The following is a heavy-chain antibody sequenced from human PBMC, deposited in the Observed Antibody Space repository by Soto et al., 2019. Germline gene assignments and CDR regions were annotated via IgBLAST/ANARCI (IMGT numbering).Heavy chain of an antibody. V-gene: IGHV3-74*01. Sequence: GGSLRLSCVASGFTISNYWMHWVRQAPGKGLIWVSRISPDGSTTNYADSVKGRCTISRDNAKNTLYLQMDSLRAEDTALYYCTRVISGSSGLFDYWGQGTLVTVSS. CDR3: TRVISGSSGLFDY. D-gene: IGHD1-26*01. J-gene: IGHJ4*02. CDR2: ISPDGSTT. CDR1: GFTISNYW.